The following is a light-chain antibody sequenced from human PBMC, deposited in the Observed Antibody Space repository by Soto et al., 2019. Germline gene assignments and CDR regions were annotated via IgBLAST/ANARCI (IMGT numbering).Light chain of an antibody. J-gene: IGKJ1*01. CDR1: QGIRND. CDR2: ATS. V-gene: IGKV1-6*01. CDR3: FQDYNYPRT. Sequence: AIQMTQSPSSLSASVGDRVTITCRASQGIRNDLGWYQQRPGKAPKLLIFATSSLQSGVPSRFSGSGSGTDFTLTISSLQPEDFATYYCFQDYNYPRTFGQGTKVEIK.